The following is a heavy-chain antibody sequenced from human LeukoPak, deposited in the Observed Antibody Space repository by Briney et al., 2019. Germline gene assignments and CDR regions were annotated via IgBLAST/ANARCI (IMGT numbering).Heavy chain of an antibody. J-gene: IGHJ4*02. CDR1: GFIFSDYE. V-gene: IGHV3-48*03. Sequence: GGSLRLSCVVSGFIFSDYEMNWVRQAPGNGLERVAYITSRGDATEYADSVKGRFTISRDSPKNSLYLQMNSLRAEDTGVYYCATLGHPFDYWGQGTLVTVFS. CDR3: ATLGHPFDY. CDR2: ITSRGDAT.